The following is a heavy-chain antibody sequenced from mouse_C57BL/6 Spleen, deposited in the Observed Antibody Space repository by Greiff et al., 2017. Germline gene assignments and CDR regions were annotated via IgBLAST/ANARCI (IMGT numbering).Heavy chain of an antibody. CDR1: GYTFTSYW. J-gene: IGHJ4*01. V-gene: IGHV1-61*01. CDR3: ARGRVYDYDRYAMDY. Sequence: VQLQQPGAELVRPGSSVKLSCKASGYTFTSYWMDWVQQRPGQGLEWIGNIYPSDSETHYNQKFKDKATLTVDKSSSTAYMQLSSLTSEDSAVYYCARGRVYDYDRYAMDYWGQGTSVTVSS. CDR2: IYPSDSET. D-gene: IGHD2-4*01.